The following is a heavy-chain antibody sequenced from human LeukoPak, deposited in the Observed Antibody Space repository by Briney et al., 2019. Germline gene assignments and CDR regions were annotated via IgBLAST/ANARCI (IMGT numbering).Heavy chain of an antibody. CDR2: ISSSSSYI. D-gene: IGHD1-26*01. J-gene: IGHJ6*02. Sequence: PGGSLRLSCAASGFTFSSYSMNWVRQAPGKGLEWVSSISSSSSYIDYADSVKGRFTISRDNSKNTLYLQMNSLRAEDTAVYYCARDVGATHYYYGMDVWGQGTTVTVFS. CDR3: ARDVGATHYYYGMDV. CDR1: GFTFSSYS. V-gene: IGHV3-21*01.